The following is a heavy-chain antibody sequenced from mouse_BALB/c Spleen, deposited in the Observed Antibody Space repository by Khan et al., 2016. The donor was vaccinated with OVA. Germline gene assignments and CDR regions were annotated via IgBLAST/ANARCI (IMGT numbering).Heavy chain of an antibody. CDR3: ARTDYYGSSYYFDY. J-gene: IGHJ2*01. D-gene: IGHD1-1*01. CDR1: GYSFTDYN. V-gene: IGHV1S135*01. CDR2: IDPYNGGT. Sequence: VQLQQSGPELVKPGASVKVSCKASGYSFTDYNMFWVKQSHGKSLEWIGYIDPYNGGTSYNQKFKGKATLTADKSSSTAFMHLSSLTSEDSAVLYCARTDYYGSSYYFDYWGQGTTLTVSS.